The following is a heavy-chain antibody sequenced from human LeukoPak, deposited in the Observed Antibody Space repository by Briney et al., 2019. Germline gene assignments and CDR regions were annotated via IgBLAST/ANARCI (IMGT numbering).Heavy chain of an antibody. CDR1: GXTFSSYW. J-gene: IGHJ4*01. CDR2: INSDGSST. D-gene: IGHD3-10*01. V-gene: IGHV3-74*01. Sequence: GGSLRLSCAASGXTFSSYWMHWVRQAPGKGLVWVSRINSDGSSTNYADSVKGRFTISRDNAKNTLYLQMNSLRAENTAMYYCARAVYYSNYLGYWGQGTLVTVSS. CDR3: ARAVYYSNYLGY.